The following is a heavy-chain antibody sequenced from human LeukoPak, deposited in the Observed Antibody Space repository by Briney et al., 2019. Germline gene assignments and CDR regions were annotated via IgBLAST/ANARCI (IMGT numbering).Heavy chain of an antibody. CDR3: ARVVLIRGEMGD. D-gene: IGHD3-16*01. J-gene: IGHJ4*02. CDR1: GGTFSSYA. V-gene: IGHV1-69*04. CDR2: IIPILGIA. Sequence: SVEVSCKASGGTFSSYAISWVRQAPGQGLEWMGRIIPILGIANYAQKFQGRVTITADKSTSTAYMELSSLRSEDTAVYYCARVVLIRGEMGDWGQGTLVTVSS.